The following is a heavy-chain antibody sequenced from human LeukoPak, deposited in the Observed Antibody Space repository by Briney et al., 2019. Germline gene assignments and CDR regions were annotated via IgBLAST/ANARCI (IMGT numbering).Heavy chain of an antibody. J-gene: IGHJ4*02. Sequence: SETLSLTCAVYGESFSGYYWSWLRQPPGKGLEWIGEIDHSGSTNYNPSLKSRVTISVATSKNQFSLKLSSVTAADTAVYYCARGRIAVAGQFDYWGQGTLVTVSS. CDR3: ARGRIAVAGQFDY. V-gene: IGHV4-34*01. D-gene: IGHD6-19*01. CDR1: GESFSGYY. CDR2: IDHSGST.